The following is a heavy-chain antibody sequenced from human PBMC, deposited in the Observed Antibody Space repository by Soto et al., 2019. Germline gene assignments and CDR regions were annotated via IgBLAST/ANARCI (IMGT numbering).Heavy chain of an antibody. Sequence: QVQLVQSGAEVKKPGASVKVSCKASGYTFTSYGISWVRQAPGQGLEWMGWISAYNGNTNYAQKFQGRVTITADKSTSTAYMELSSLRSEDTAVYYCARVDVAAAGDYWGQGTLVTVSS. CDR1: GYTFTSYG. V-gene: IGHV1-18*01. J-gene: IGHJ4*02. D-gene: IGHD6-13*01. CDR3: ARVDVAAAGDY. CDR2: ISAYNGNT.